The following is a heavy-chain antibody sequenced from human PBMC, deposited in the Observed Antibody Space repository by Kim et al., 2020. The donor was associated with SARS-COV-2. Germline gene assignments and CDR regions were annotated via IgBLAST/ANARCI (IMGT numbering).Heavy chain of an antibody. V-gene: IGHV4-39*02. CDR3: AREVVTATNYFDY. D-gene: IGHD2-21*02. Sequence: YNPSLKSQVPISVDTSKNQFSLKLSSVTAADTAVYYCAREVVTATNYFDYWGQGTLVTVSS. J-gene: IGHJ4*02.